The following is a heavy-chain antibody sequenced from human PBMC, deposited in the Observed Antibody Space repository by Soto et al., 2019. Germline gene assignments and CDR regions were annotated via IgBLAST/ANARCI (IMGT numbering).Heavy chain of an antibody. Sequence: GGSLRLSCAASGFTFSGYSMHWVRQASGKGLEWVGRIRSKANSYATAYAASVKGRFTISRDDSKNTAYLQMNSLKTEDTAVYYCAKKGYYYDSSGFYWGQGTLVTVSS. J-gene: IGHJ4*02. D-gene: IGHD3-22*01. CDR3: AKKGYYYDSSGFY. CDR2: IRSKANSYAT. V-gene: IGHV3-73*01. CDR1: GFTFSGYS.